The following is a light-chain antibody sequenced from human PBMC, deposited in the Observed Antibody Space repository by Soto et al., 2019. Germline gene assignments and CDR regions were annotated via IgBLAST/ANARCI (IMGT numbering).Light chain of an antibody. V-gene: IGLV4-60*02. CDR2: LEGSGSY. CDR1: SGHSSYI. J-gene: IGLJ2*01. Sequence: QSVLTQSSSASASLGSSVTLTCTLSSGHSSYIIAWHQQQPGKAPRYLMKLEGSGSYNKGSGVPDRFSGSSSGADRYLTISNLQVEDEAYYYCENWDSHTLVFGGGTKLTVL. CDR3: ENWDSHTLV.